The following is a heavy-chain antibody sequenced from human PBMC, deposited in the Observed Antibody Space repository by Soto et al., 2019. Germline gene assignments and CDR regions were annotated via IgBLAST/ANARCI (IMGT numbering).Heavy chain of an antibody. CDR3: ATAEYDYVWGSYRGLDY. CDR2: IYYSGST. CDR1: GGSISSGGYY. V-gene: IGHV4-31*03. D-gene: IGHD3-16*02. Sequence: QVQLQESGPGLVKPSQTLSLTCTVSGGSISSGGYYWSWIRQHPGKGLEWIGYIYYSGSTYYNPSLKSRVTISVDTSKNQFSLKLSSVTAADTAVYYCATAEYDYVWGSYRGLDYWGQGTLVTVSS. J-gene: IGHJ4*02.